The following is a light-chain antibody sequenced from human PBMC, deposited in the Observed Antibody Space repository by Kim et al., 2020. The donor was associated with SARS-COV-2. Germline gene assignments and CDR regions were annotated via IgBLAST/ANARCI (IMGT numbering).Light chain of an antibody. CDR3: QVWDDSDHWV. CDR2: YDS. V-gene: IGLV3-21*04. Sequence: SYELTQPPSVSVAPGETARITCGGNNIGSKRVHWYQQKPGQAPVVVIYYDSDRPSGIPERFSGSNSGNTATLTISRVEAGDEADYYCQVWDDSDHWVFGGGTKLTVL. J-gene: IGLJ3*02. CDR1: NIGSKR.